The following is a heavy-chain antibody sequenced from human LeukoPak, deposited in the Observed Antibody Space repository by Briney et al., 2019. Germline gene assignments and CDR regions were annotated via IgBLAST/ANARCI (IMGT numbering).Heavy chain of an antibody. CDR1: GFNFRDHW. D-gene: IGHD6-19*01. CDR3: VKNDGWFHLAQ. CDR2: IKNDGSET. J-gene: IGHJ4*02. Sequence: LTGGSLRLSCAVSGFNFRDHWMDWVRQAPGKGLEWVGHIKNDGSETYYLDSLKGRFSISRDNTSNALYLQMNSLRVEDTAVYYCVKNDGWFHLAQWGQGTLVTVSS. V-gene: IGHV3-7*03.